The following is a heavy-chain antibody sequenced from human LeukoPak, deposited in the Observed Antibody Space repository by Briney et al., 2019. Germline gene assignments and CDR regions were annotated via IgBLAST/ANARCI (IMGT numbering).Heavy chain of an antibody. V-gene: IGHV3-23*01. J-gene: IGHJ1*01. CDR2: ISGSGDRT. CDR1: GFTFSTYA. Sequence: GGSLRLSCAASGFTFSTYAMSWVRQAPGKGLEWVSAISGSGDRTYYADSVKGRFTISRDNSKNTLFLQMNSLRAEDTAVYYCAHPRGLLSSDTEYFQHWGEGTLVTVSS. D-gene: IGHD3-22*01. CDR3: AHPRGLLSSDTEYFQH.